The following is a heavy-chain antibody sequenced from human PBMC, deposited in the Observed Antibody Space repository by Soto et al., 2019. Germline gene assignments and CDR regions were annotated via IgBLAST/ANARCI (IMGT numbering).Heavy chain of an antibody. D-gene: IGHD3-22*01. J-gene: IGHJ3*02. V-gene: IGHV3-11*01. Sequence: QVQLVESGGGLVKPGGSLRLSCAASGFTFSDYYMSWIRQAPGKGLEWVSYISSSGSTIYYADSVKGRFTISRDNAKNSLYLQMNSLRAEDTDVYYCARLMDYDSSGYYWSAFDIWGQGTMVTVSS. CDR3: ARLMDYDSSGYYWSAFDI. CDR1: GFTFSDYY. CDR2: ISSSGSTI.